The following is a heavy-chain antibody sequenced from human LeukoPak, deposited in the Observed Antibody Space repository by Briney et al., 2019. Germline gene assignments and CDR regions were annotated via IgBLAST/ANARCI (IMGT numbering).Heavy chain of an antibody. CDR2: INPNSGGT. CDR3: ARARNYYGGPKRGISY. D-gene: IGHD3-10*01. CDR1: GYTFTGYY. V-gene: IGHV1-2*02. Sequence: ASVKVSCKASGYTFTGYYMHWVRQAPGQGLEWMGWINPNSGGTNYAQKFQGRVTMTRDTSISTAYMELSRLRSDDTAVYYCARARNYYGGPKRGISYWGQGTLVTVSS. J-gene: IGHJ4*02.